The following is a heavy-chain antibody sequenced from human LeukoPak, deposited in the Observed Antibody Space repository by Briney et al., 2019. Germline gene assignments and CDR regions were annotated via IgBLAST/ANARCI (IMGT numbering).Heavy chain of an antibody. V-gene: IGHV3-7*01. CDR1: EFTFSSYW. CDR2: IKQDGGQI. CDR3: ARDQGHYFDY. Sequence: GSLRLSCAASEFTFSSYWMSWVRQAPGKGLEWVANIKQDGGQIYYLESVKGRFTVSRDNAKNSLYLQMNSLRAEDTAMYYCARDQGHYFDYWGQGTLVTVSS. J-gene: IGHJ4*02.